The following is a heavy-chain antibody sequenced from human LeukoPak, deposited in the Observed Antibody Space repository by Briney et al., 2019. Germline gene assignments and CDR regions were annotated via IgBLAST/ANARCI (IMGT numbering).Heavy chain of an antibody. CDR2: VYYSGRA. J-gene: IGHJ3*01. V-gene: IGHV4-61*01. CDR3: VRETTTEYYDSSGYYRQTEVFDA. Sequence: SETLSLTCTVSGDSVRSDTYYWSWIRQPPGKGLEWIGFVYYSGRANYNASLKSRVTMSVDTSKNQFSLMLRSVTAADTAVYYCVRETTTEYYDSSGYYRQTEVFDAWGQGTMVTVSS. CDR1: GDSVRSDTYY. D-gene: IGHD3-22*01.